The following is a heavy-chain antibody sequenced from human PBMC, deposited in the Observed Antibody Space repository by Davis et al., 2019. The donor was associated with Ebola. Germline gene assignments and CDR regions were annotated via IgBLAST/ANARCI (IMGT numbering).Heavy chain of an antibody. D-gene: IGHD6-13*01. CDR3: ARARGFSSTWYGGDY. CDR1: GYTFTSYY. J-gene: IGHJ4*02. CDR2: INPSGGST. V-gene: IGHV1-46*01. Sequence: AASMKVSCKASGYTFTSYYIHWVRQAPGQGLEWMGIINPSGGSTFYAQKFQGRVTMTRDTSTSTVYMELSSLRSEDTAVYYCARARGFSSTWYGGDYWGQGTLVTVSS.